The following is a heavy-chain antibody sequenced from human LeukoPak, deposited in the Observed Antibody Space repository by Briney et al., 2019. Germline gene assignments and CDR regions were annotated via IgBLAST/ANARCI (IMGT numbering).Heavy chain of an antibody. CDR1: GGTFSSYA. Sequence: ASVKVSCKASGGTFSSYAISWVRQAPRQGLEWMGRIIPIFGTANYAQKFQGRVTITTDESTSTAYMELSSLRSEDTAVYYCARWGGYYYDSSGYFDYWGQGTLVTVSS. J-gene: IGHJ4*02. D-gene: IGHD3-22*01. CDR2: IIPIFGTA. V-gene: IGHV1-69*05. CDR3: ARWGGYYYDSSGYFDY.